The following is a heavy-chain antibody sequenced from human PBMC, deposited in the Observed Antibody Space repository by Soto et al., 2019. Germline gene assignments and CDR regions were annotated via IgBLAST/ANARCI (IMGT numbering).Heavy chain of an antibody. CDR2: ISAYNGNT. V-gene: IGHV1-18*04. D-gene: IGHD2-21*02. CDR3: ARGVYCGGDCYSYYFDY. Sequence: ASVKVSCKASGYTFTSYGISWVRQAPGQGPEWMGWISAYNGNTNYAQKLQGRVIMTTDTSTSTAYMELRSLRSDDTAVYYCARGVYCGGDCYSYYFDYWGQGTLVTVSS. J-gene: IGHJ4*02. CDR1: GYTFTSYG.